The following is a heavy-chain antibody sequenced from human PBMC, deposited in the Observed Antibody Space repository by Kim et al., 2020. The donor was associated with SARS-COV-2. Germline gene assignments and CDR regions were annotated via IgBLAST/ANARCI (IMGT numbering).Heavy chain of an antibody. J-gene: IGHJ6*02. V-gene: IGHV7-4-1*02. CDR1: GYTFTSYA. D-gene: IGHD6-19*01. CDR2: INTNTGNP. Sequence: ASVKVSCKASGYTFTSYAMNWVRQAPGQGLEWMGWINTNTGNPTYAQGFTGRFVFSLDTSVSTAYLQISSLKAEDTAVYYCARGAHSSGWYIGVDVWGQGTTVTVSS. CDR3: ARGAHSSGWYIGVDV.